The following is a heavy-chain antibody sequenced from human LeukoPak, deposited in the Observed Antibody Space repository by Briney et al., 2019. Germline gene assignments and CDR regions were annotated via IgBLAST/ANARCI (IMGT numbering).Heavy chain of an antibody. D-gene: IGHD3-3*01. J-gene: IGHJ3*02. V-gene: IGHV4-4*02. CDR1: GGSISSSHW. CDR2: IYHSGST. CDR3: ARERSGSEIFARSFDI. Sequence: PSGTLSLTCAVSGGSISSSHWWSWVRQPPGKGLEWIGEIYHSGSTNYNPSLKSRITISVDTSKNQFSLKLSSVTAADTAVYYCARERSGSEIFARSFDIWGQGTMVTVSS.